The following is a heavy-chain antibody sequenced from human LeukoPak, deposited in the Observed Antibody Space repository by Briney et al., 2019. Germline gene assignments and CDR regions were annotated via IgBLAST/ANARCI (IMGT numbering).Heavy chain of an antibody. J-gene: IGHJ5*02. Sequence: GGSLRLSCAASGFTFSSYAMSWVRQAPGKGLEWVSAISGSGGSTYYADSVKGRFTISRDNAKNSLYLQMNSLRAEDTAVYYCAREGSSNWFDPWGQGTLVTVSS. CDR3: AREGSSNWFDP. CDR2: ISGSGGST. D-gene: IGHD2-2*01. CDR1: GFTFSSYA. V-gene: IGHV3-23*01.